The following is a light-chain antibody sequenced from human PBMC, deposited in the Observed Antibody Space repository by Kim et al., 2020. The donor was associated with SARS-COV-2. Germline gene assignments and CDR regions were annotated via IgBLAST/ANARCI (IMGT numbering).Light chain of an antibody. Sequence: EIVLTQSPGTLSLSPGERATLSCRASQSISSNYLAWYQQKPGQAPRLLIYGASSRATGIPDRFSGSGSGTDFTLTINRLEPEDFAVYYCQQFGSLSAYTFGKGTKLEI. CDR1: QSISSNY. CDR2: GAS. V-gene: IGKV3-20*01. CDR3: QQFGSLSAYT. J-gene: IGKJ2*01.